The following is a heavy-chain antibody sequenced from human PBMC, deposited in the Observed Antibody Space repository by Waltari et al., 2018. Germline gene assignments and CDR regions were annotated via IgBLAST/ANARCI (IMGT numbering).Heavy chain of an antibody. V-gene: IGHV4-39*01. CDR3: ARSPGNVLLWFGELNYFDY. CDR2: IYYSGST. J-gene: IGHJ4*02. D-gene: IGHD3-10*01. Sequence: QLQLQESGPGLVKPSETLSLTCTVSGGSISSSSYYWGWIRQPPGKGLEWIGSIYYSGSTDYNPSLKSRVTISVDTSKNQFSLKLSSVTAADTAVYYCARSPGNVLLWFGELNYFDYWGQGTLVTVSS. CDR1: GGSISSSSYY.